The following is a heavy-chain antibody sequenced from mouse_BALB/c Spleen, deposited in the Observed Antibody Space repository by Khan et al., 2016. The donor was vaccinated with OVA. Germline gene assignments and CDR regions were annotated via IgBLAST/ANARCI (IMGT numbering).Heavy chain of an antibody. J-gene: IGHJ2*01. CDR3: ATYFFGSSRYFDY. D-gene: IGHD1-1*01. CDR2: IDPANGNT. V-gene: IGHV14-3*02. Sequence: VQLKQSGAELVKPGASVKLSCTASGFNIKDTYMHWVKQRPEQGLEWIGRIDPANGNTKYDPQFQGKATITTDTSSNTAYRHLNSLTSEDSAVYYCATYFFGSSRYFDYWGQGTTLTVSS. CDR1: GFNIKDTY.